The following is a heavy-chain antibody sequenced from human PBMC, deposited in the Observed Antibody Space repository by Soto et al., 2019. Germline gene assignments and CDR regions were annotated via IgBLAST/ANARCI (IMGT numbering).Heavy chain of an antibody. CDR3: ARDALSIAAAGTTGTLNWFDP. CDR2: IYYSGST. D-gene: IGHD6-13*01. Sequence: PSETLSLTCTVSGGSISSYYWSWIRQPPGKGLEWIGYIYYSGSTNYNPSLKSRVTISVDTSKNQFSLKLSSVTAADTAVYYCARDALSIAAAGTTGTLNWFDPWGQGTLVTVS. CDR1: GGSISSYY. V-gene: IGHV4-59*01. J-gene: IGHJ5*02.